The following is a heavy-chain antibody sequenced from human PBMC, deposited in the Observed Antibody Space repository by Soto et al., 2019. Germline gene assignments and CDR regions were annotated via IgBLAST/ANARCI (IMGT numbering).Heavy chain of an antibody. J-gene: IGHJ4*02. Sequence: QVQLVESGGGLVKPGGSLRIYCAAYGFTFSDYYMSWIRQAPGKGLEWVSYISSSGSTIYYADSVKGRFTISRDNAKNSLYLQMNSLRAEDTAVYYCAREERYSSSSFDYWGQGTLVTVSS. V-gene: IGHV3-11*01. D-gene: IGHD6-6*01. CDR3: AREERYSSSSFDY. CDR1: GFTFSDYY. CDR2: ISSSGSTI.